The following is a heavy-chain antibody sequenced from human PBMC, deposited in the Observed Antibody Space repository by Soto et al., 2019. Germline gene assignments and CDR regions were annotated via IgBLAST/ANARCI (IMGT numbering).Heavy chain of an antibody. CDR2: IYHSGTT. D-gene: IGHD4-17*01. J-gene: IGHJ5*02. V-gene: IGHV4-4*02. Sequence: QVQLQESGPGLVKPSGTLSLTCAVAGGSISSSNWWSWVRQPPGKGLEWIGEIYHSGTTNHNPSLKSRVTIAINKSKNQLCMKLSSVTAADTAVYYCARVWTTVTNWFDPWGQGTLVTVSS. CDR3: ARVWTTVTNWFDP. CDR1: GGSISSSNW.